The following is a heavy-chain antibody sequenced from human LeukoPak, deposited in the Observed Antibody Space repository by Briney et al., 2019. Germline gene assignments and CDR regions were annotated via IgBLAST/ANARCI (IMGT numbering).Heavy chain of an antibody. CDR3: ARDDRGYSGYDV. V-gene: IGHV3-7*01. CDR1: GFNFTSYW. D-gene: IGHD5-12*01. Sequence: PGGSLRLSCAASGFNFTSYWMSWVRQAPGKGLEWVATIKQDGSEKFYVDSVKGRFTISRDDATSSLSLQMNSLRAEDTAVYYCARDDRGYSGYDVWGQGTLVTVSS. J-gene: IGHJ4*02. CDR2: IKQDGSEK.